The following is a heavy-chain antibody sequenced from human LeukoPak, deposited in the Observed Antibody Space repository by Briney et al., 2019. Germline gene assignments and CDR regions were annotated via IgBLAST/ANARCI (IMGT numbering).Heavy chain of an antibody. Sequence: GGSLRLSCTASGFTFSTYGMHWVRQAPGKGLEWVAVIWYDGSYKFYADSVKGRFTISRDNSKNTLFLQMNSLRAEDTAVYYCAKDLSDWGQGTLVTVSS. CDR3: AKDLSD. D-gene: IGHD5/OR15-5a*01. V-gene: IGHV3-30*02. CDR1: GFTFSTYG. J-gene: IGHJ4*02. CDR2: IWYDGSYK.